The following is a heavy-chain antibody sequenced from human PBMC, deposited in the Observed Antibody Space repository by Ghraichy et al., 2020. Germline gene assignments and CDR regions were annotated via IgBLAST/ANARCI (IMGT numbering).Heavy chain of an antibody. Sequence: SETLSLTCTVSGVSLSVTSYYWAWIRQPPGKGLEWFGSVYSTATTYYSPSLESRVTMSVDTSKNQFSLKLTSVTAADTAVYFCAAIKPRRDYWGQGTLVTVSS. V-gene: IGHV4-39*01. J-gene: IGHJ4*02. CDR3: AAIKPRRDY. CDR1: GVSLSVTSYY. CDR2: VYSTATT. D-gene: IGHD2-21*01.